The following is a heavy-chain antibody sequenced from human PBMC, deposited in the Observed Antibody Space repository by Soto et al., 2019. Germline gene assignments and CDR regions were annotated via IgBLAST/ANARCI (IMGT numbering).Heavy chain of an antibody. V-gene: IGHV3-23*01. CDR2: ISGDGEST. J-gene: IGHJ4*02. CDR3: AKDNVYIGRASSIDY. Sequence: EVQLLESGGGLIQPGGSLRLSCAASGFTFSAYGMSWVRQAPGKRPEWLSAISGDGESTFYADSVKGRFTISRDNSNNTRYLQMNSLRAEDMAIYYCAKDNVYIGRASSIDYWGQGTLVTVSS. CDR1: GFTFSAYG. D-gene: IGHD3-16*01.